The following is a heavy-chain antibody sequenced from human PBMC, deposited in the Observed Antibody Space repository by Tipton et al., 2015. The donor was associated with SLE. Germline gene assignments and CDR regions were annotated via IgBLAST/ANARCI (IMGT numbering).Heavy chain of an antibody. J-gene: IGHJ4*02. D-gene: IGHD7-27*01. CDR3: AKSRTADSFNYFDY. Sequence: VQLVQSGGGLVKPGGSLTLSCAASGFILSNYNMNWVRQSPGKGLEWVSSIESSGVYKYYADSLKGRFTISRDNAKNSLYLQMNSLRAEDTAIYYCAKSRTADSFNYFDYWGQGTLVPVSS. V-gene: IGHV3-21*01. CDR1: GFILSNYN. CDR2: IESSGVYK.